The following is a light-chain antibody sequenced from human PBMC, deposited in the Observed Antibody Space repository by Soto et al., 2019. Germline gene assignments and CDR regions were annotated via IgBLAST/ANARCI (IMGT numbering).Light chain of an antibody. J-gene: IGKJ4*01. V-gene: IGKV1-39*01. Sequence: DIQMTQSPSSLSASVGDRVTITCRASQSISNYLNWYQRKPGKAPEFLIYAASSFQSGVPSSFSGSESGTDSTLTISSLQPEDFATYYCQQSYSTPLTFGGGTKVEMK. CDR3: QQSYSTPLT. CDR1: QSISNY. CDR2: AAS.